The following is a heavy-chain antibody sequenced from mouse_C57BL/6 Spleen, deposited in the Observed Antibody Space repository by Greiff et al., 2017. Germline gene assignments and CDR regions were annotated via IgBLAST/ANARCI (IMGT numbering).Heavy chain of an antibody. CDR3: ARDGNYFDY. J-gene: IGHJ2*01. CDR1: GYSFTGYY. D-gene: IGHD2-3*01. CDR2: INPSTGGT. Sequence: VHVKQSGPELVKPGASVKISCKASGYSFTGYYMNWMKQSPEKSLEWIGEINPSTGGTTYNQKFKAKATLTVDKSSSTAYRQLKSLTSEDSAVYYCARDGNYFDYWGQGTTLTVSS. V-gene: IGHV1-42*01.